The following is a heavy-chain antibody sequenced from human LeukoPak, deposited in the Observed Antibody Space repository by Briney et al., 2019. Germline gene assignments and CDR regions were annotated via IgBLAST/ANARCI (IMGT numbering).Heavy chain of an antibody. CDR3: AREFEVPAAAPDYYYYYYIDV. CDR1: GFTFSVHS. J-gene: IGHJ6*03. Sequence: GSLRLSCAASGFTFSVHSMNWVRQAPGKGLEWVSYISSSSGTIYYADSVKGRVIISRDNVENSLHLQMNSLRVEDTAVYYCAREFEVPAAAPDYYYYYYIDVWGKGTTVAVSS. D-gene: IGHD2-2*01. V-gene: IGHV3-48*04. CDR2: ISSSSGTI.